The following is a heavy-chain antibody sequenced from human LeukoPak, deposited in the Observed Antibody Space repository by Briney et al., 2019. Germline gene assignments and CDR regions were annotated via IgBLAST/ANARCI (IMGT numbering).Heavy chain of an antibody. D-gene: IGHD1-26*01. CDR2: IRYDGSNK. J-gene: IGHJ4*02. V-gene: IGHV3-30*02. CDR1: GFTFNNFG. Sequence: GGSLRLSCEASGFTFNNFGMHWVRRAPGKGLEWVAFIRYDGSNKYYADSVKGRFTISRDNSKNTLYLQMNSLRAEDTAVYYCAKDLRRKYSGSNYGTFDYWGQGTLVTVSS. CDR3: AKDLRRKYSGSNYGTFDY.